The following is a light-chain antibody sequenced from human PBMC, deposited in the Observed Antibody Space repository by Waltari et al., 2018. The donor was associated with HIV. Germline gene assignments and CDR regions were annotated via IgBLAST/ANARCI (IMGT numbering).Light chain of an antibody. CDR3: QVWDSATAV. V-gene: IGLV3-9*01. Sequence: SYELTQPLSVSVALGQTARITCAGNNIGSKTVHWYQQKAGQAPVLVIYRNINRPSGIPERLSGSNSGNTATLTRRRAQAGDEGDYYCQVWDSATAVFGTGTEVTVL. CDR2: RNI. CDR1: NIGSKT. J-gene: IGLJ1*01.